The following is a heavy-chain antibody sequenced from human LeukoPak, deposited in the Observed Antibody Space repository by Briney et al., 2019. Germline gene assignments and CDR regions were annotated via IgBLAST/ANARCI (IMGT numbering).Heavy chain of an antibody. CDR3: VRSGGYCTSATCHVKYFDL. V-gene: IGHV4-39*01. D-gene: IGHD2-2*01. CDR1: GGSTSSNYF. Sequence: SETLSLTCTVSGGSTSSNYFWGWIRQPPGKDLEWIGSTYYTGNTYYNPSLKSRVTISADMSKNQFSLKLSSVIAADTAVYYCVRSGGYCTSATCHVKYFDLWGRGTLVSISS. J-gene: IGHJ2*01. CDR2: TYYTGNT.